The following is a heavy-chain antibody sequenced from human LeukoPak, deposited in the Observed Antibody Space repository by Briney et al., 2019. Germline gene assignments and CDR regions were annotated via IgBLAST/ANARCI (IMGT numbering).Heavy chain of an antibody. Sequence: GGSLRLSCAASGFTSSSYAMSWVRQAPGKGLEWISAISTSGGSTYYADSVKGRFTISRDNSKNTLYLQMNSLRAEDTAVYYCAKGTTVTTWGAFDIWGQGTMVTVSS. CDR3: AKGTTVTTWGAFDI. V-gene: IGHV3-23*01. CDR2: ISTSGGST. D-gene: IGHD4-17*01. J-gene: IGHJ3*02. CDR1: GFTSSSYA.